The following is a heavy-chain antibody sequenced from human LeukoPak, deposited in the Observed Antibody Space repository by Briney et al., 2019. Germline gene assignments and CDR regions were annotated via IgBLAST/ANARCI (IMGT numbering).Heavy chain of an antibody. CDR2: INPDGRSI. V-gene: IGHV3-74*01. CDR1: GFTFSNYW. CDR3: ATAGNYRFDN. Sequence: WGSLRLYCAASGFTFSNYWVHWVSQAPAKGLGWVSRINPDGRSINYEDSVKGRFTISRGNAKNTLYLQMNSLRAEDTAVYYCATAGNYRFDNWGQGTLVTVSS. D-gene: IGHD1-7*01. J-gene: IGHJ4*02.